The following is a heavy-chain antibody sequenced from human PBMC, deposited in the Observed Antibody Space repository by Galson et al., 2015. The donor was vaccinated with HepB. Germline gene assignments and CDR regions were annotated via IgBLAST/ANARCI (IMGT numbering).Heavy chain of an antibody. J-gene: IGHJ6*03. Sequence: SLRLSCAASEFTFSDYAMHWVRQAPGKGLEWVSLIWYDGSSKFYADSVKGRFSVSRDNSKNTLYLQMNSLRGEDTAVYYCAKGYGPTYYYMDVWGKGTTVIVTS. V-gene: IGHV3-33*06. CDR2: IWYDGSSK. CDR1: EFTFSDYA. CDR3: AKGYGPTYYYMDV. D-gene: IGHD4-17*01.